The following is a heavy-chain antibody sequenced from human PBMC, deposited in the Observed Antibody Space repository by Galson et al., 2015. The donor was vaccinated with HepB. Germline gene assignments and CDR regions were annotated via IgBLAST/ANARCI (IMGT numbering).Heavy chain of an antibody. CDR3: ARNPASYDYYNMDV. D-gene: IGHD6-25*01. CDR1: GFSFSSHS. V-gene: IGHV3-48*02. J-gene: IGHJ6*02. CDR2: IRAGSTTR. Sequence: SLRLSCAASGFSFSSHSMNWVRQAPGKGLEWVPYIRAGSTTRYYAASVKGRFTISRDNARNSVSLHMSSLRDADTAVYYCARNPASYDYYNMDVWGQVSTVPVSS.